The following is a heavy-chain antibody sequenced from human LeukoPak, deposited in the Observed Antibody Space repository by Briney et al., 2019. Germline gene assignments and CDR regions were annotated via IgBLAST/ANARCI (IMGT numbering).Heavy chain of an antibody. V-gene: IGHV1-2*02. Sequence: ASVKVSCKASGYTFTGYYMHWVRQAPGQGLEWMGWINPNSGGTNYAQKFQGRVTMTRDTSISTAYMELSRLRSDDTAVYYCASSRERCQSYGSPYGFYFWGPGTMVTASS. J-gene: IGHJ3*01. CDR2: INPNSGGT. CDR3: ASSRERCQSYGSPYGFYF. CDR1: GYTFTGYY. D-gene: IGHD5-18*01.